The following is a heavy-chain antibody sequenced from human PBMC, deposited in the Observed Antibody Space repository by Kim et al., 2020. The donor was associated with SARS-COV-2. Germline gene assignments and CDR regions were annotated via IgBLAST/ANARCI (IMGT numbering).Heavy chain of an antibody. J-gene: IGHJ6*02. Sequence: GGSLRLSCAASGFTFSSYSMNWVRQAPGKGLEWVSSISSSSSYIYYADSVKGRFTISRDNAKNSLYLQMNSLRAEDTAVYYCARDGAYDILTGSYYYYGMGVLGQGATVTVSS. V-gene: IGHV3-21*01. CDR2: ISSSSSYI. CDR3: ARDGAYDILTGSYYYYGMGV. CDR1: GFTFSSYS. D-gene: IGHD3-9*01.